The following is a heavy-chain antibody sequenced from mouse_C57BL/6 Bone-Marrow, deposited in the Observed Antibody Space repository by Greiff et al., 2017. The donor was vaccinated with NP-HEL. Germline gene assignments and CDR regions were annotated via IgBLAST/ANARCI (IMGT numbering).Heavy chain of an antibody. Sequence: QVQLKQSGPGLVAPSQSLSITCTVSGFSLTSYAISWVRQPPGKGLEWLGVIWTGGGTNYNSAHKSRPSISKENTKSQVFLKMNSLPTDDTARYYCARNADYSGSSYSPPHYFYYWGQGTTLTVSS. CDR2: IWTGGGT. J-gene: IGHJ2*01. CDR3: ARNADYSGSSYSPPHYFYY. V-gene: IGHV2-9-1*01. CDR1: GFSLTSYA. D-gene: IGHD1-1*01.